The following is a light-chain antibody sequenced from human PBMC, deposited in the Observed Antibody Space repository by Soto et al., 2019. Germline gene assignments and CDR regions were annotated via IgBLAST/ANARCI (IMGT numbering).Light chain of an antibody. CDR3: QQYSSYWT. Sequence: ILMSQSPSSLSASVGDRVTITCRASQDLDKWLAWYQQKPGRAPNLLIYKSSTSREGVPSRFSGFGSGTEYILTINDLQPDDFATYYCQQYSSYWTFGQGTMVEMK. CDR2: KSS. CDR1: QDLDKW. V-gene: IGKV1-5*01. J-gene: IGKJ1*01.